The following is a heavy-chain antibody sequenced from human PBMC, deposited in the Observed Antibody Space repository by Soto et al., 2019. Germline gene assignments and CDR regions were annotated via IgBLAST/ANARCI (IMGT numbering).Heavy chain of an antibody. V-gene: IGHV4-38-2*01. Sequence: SETLSLTSSVSGYSISRGYYWGWIRQAPGKGLEWIGSIYHRGATYYAPSLKARAAISLDTSNNHFTLRLTSVTVADTAIYYCARYQYDSSGYDDEHWGQGALVTVSS. J-gene: IGHJ4*02. CDR2: IYHRGAT. CDR3: ARYQYDSSGYDDEH. CDR1: GYSISRGYY. D-gene: IGHD3-22*01.